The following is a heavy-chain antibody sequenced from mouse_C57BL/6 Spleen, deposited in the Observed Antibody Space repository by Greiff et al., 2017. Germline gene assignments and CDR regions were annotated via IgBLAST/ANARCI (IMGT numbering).Heavy chain of an antibody. D-gene: IGHD2-3*01. Sequence: VQLQQSGAELVRPGASVKLSCTASGFNIKDDYMHWVKQRPEQGLEWIGWIDPENGDTEYASKVQGKATITADTSSNTAYLQLSSLTSEDTAVYYCTTGGYDGYYGFAYWGQGTLVTVSA. V-gene: IGHV14-4*01. CDR2: IDPENGDT. CDR1: GFNIKDDY. J-gene: IGHJ3*01. CDR3: TTGGYDGYYGFAY.